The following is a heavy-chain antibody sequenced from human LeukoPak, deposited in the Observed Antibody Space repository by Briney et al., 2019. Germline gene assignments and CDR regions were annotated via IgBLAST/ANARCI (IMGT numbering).Heavy chain of an antibody. D-gene: IGHD6-13*01. V-gene: IGHV3-30*02. CDR3: AKDLAAAGPFEY. J-gene: IGHJ4*02. Sequence: GGSLRLSCAASGFTFSSYGMRWVRQAPGKGLEWVAFIRYDGSNKYYADSVKGRFTISRDNSKNTLYLQMNSLRAEDTAVYYCAKDLAAAGPFEYWGLGTLVSVSS. CDR1: GFTFSSYG. CDR2: IRYDGSNK.